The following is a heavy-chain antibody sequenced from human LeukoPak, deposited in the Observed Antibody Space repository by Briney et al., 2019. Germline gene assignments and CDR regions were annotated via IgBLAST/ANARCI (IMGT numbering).Heavy chain of an antibody. Sequence: ETLSLTCAVYGGSFSGYYWSWIRQPPGKGLEWIGEINHSGSTNYNPSLKSRVTISVDTSKNQFSLKLSSVTAADTAVYYCARRVDYDILTGSVSPFDYWGQGTLVTVSS. CDR1: GGSFSGYY. CDR3: ARRVDYDILTGSVSPFDY. V-gene: IGHV4-34*01. CDR2: INHSGST. D-gene: IGHD3-9*01. J-gene: IGHJ4*02.